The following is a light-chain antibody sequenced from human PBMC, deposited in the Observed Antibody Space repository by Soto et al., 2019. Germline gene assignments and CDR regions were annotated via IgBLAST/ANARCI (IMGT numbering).Light chain of an antibody. CDR3: QQSYSTPYT. CDR2: AAS. J-gene: IGKJ2*01. V-gene: IGKV1-39*01. CDR1: QTISNY. Sequence: QMTQSPSSLSASVGDRVTITCRASQTISNYLNWYQQKPGKAPKLLIYAASSLQSGFPSRFSGRGSGTDFTLTISSLQPDDFATYYCQQSYSTPYTFGQGTRLEIK.